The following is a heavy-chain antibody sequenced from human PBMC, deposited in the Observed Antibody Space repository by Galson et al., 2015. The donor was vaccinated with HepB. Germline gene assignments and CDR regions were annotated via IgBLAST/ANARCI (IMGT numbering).Heavy chain of an antibody. CDR2: LSGSGSDI. CDR3: ARLSRTYSGFDY. J-gene: IGHJ4*02. D-gene: IGHD1-26*01. V-gene: IGHV3-21*01. CDR1: GFSFSSYN. Sequence: SLRLSCAASGFSFSSYNMNWVRQAPGKGLEWVSSLSGSGSDIFYADSVRGRFTISRDNAKNSLYLQMNSLRAEDTAVYYCARLSRTYSGFDYWGQGTLVTVSS.